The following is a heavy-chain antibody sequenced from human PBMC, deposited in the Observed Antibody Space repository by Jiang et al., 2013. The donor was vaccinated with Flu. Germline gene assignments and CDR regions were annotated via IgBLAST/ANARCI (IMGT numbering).Heavy chain of an antibody. CDR3: ARGGSGYDLYYYYYGMDV. CDR2: INAGNGNT. CDR1: GYTFTSYA. J-gene: IGHJ6*02. D-gene: IGHD5-12*01. V-gene: IGHV1-3*01. Sequence: CKASGYTFTSYAMHWVRQAPGQRLEWMGWINAGNGNTKYSQKFQGRVTITRDTSASTAYMELSSLRSEDTAVYYCARGGSGYDLYYYYYGMDVWGQGTTVTVSS.